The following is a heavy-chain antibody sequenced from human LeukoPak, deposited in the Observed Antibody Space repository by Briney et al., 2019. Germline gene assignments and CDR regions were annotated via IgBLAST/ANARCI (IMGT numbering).Heavy chain of an antibody. V-gene: IGHV3-23*01. Sequence: GGSLRLSCAASGFTFSSYAMSWVRQAPGKGLEWVSAISGSGGSTYYADSVKGRFTISRDNSKNTLYLQMNSLRAEDTAVYYCAKEPINFIVVVPAATPRLVGDWGQGTLVTVPS. CDR3: AKEPINFIVVVPAATPRLVGD. CDR1: GFTFSSYA. J-gene: IGHJ4*02. D-gene: IGHD2-2*01. CDR2: ISGSGGST.